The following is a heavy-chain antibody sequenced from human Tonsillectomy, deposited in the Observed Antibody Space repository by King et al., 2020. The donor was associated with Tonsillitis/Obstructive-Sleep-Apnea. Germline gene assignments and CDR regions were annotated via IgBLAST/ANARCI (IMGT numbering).Heavy chain of an antibody. CDR2: ISDDGSNK. CDR3: ANGGNDRGNSAWYFDY. CDR1: GFTFNNYG. J-gene: IGHJ4*02. V-gene: IGHV3-30*18. D-gene: IGHD4-23*01. Sequence: VQLVESGGGVVQPGRSLRLSCAASGFTFNNYGMHWVRQAPGKGLEWVAVISDDGSNKYYADSVKGRFTISRDNSENTLSLQMDSLRAGDTAMYYCANGGNDRGNSAWYFDYWGQGTLVTVSS.